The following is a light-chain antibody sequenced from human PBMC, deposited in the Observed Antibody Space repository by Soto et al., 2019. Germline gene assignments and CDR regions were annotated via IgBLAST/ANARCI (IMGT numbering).Light chain of an antibody. J-gene: IGKJ2*01. CDR2: GAS. CDR3: QQYGDPPYA. CDR1: PSLSHND. V-gene: IGKV3-20*01. Sequence: EIVLTQSPGTLSLSPGERVTLSRRASPSLSHNDLARYQHKPAQAPILLIYGASTRATAVPVRFSGSRYGTDFTLTISSLEPEDFAVYYCQQYGDPPYAFGQGTKLEVK.